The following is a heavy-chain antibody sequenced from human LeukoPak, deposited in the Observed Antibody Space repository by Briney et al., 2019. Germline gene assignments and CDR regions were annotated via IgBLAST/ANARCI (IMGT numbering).Heavy chain of an antibody. J-gene: IGHJ5*02. V-gene: IGHV4-39*01. CDR1: GGSISSSSYS. D-gene: IGHD3-3*01. CDR2: IYYSGST. Sequence: NTSETLSLTCTVSGGSISSSSYSWGWIRQPPGKGLEWIGSIYYSGSTYYNPSLKSRVTISVDTSKNQFSLKLSSVTAADTAVYYCARQRRRLRFLEWFYNWFDPWGQGTLVTVSS. CDR3: ARQRRRLRFLEWFYNWFDP.